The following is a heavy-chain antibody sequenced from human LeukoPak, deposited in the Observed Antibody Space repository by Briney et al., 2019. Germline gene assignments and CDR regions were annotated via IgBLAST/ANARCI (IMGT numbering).Heavy chain of an antibody. CDR3: ARLTRHGVGYPGG. CDR1: GVSISSSIYY. CDR2: MSYSGTT. Sequence: SETLSLTCTVSGVSISSSIYYWGWIRQPPGKGLEWIGSMSYSGTTYYNPSLKSRVTMSVDTSKKQFSVKVTSVTAADTAVYYCARLTRHGVGYPGGWGQGTLVTVSS. V-gene: IGHV4-39*01. J-gene: IGHJ4*02. D-gene: IGHD3-3*01.